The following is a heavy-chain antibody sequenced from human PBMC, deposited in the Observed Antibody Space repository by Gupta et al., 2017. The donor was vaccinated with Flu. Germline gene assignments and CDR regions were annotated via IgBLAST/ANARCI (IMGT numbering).Heavy chain of an antibody. Sequence: QVQLQQWGAGLLKPSETLSLTCAVYGGSFSDYSWSWIRQPPGKGLEWIGEINHSGSTNYNPSLKSRLTISRDTSKSQFSLRLRSVAAADTAIYYCARVKNLVLRWFDPWGQGTLVTVSS. D-gene: IGHD1-14*01. CDR2: INHSGST. J-gene: IGHJ5*02. V-gene: IGHV4-34*01. CDR1: GGSFSDYS. CDR3: ARVKNLVLRWFDP.